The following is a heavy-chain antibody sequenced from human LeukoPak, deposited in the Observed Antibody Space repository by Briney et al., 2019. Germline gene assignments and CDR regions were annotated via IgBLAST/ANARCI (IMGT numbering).Heavy chain of an antibody. D-gene: IGHD2-8*01. J-gene: IGHJ5*02. CDR1: GGSISSYY. V-gene: IGHV4-59*01. CDR3: ARQQWSMGGPTS. CDR2: IYYSGST. Sequence: PSETLSLTCTVSGGSISSYYWSWIRQPPGKGLEWIGYIYYSGSTNYNPSLKSRVTISVDTSKNQFSLKLSSVTAADTAVYYCARQQWSMGGPTSWGQGTLVTVSS.